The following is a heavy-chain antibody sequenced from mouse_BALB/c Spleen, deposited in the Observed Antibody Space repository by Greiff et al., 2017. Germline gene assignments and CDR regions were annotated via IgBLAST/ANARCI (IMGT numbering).Heavy chain of an antibody. CDR2: INPSTGYT. CDR3: ARRGYYGKVYYAMDY. D-gene: IGHD2-1*01. V-gene: IGHV1-7*01. J-gene: IGHJ4*01. Sequence: QVQLQQSGAELAQPGASVKMSCKASGYTFTSYWMHWVQQRPGQGLEWIGYINPSTGYTEYNQKFKDKATLTADKSSSTAYMQLSSLTSEDSAVYNCARRGYYGKVYYAMDYWGQGTAVTVSS. CDR1: GYTFTSYW.